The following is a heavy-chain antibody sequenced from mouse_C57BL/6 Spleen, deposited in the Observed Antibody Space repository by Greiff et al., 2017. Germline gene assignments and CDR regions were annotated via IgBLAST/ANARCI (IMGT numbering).Heavy chain of an antibody. Sequence: EVKLVESGGGLVKPGGSLKLSCAASGFTFSDYGMHWVRQAPEKGLEWVAYISSGSSTIYYADTVKGRFTISRDNAKNTLFLQMTSLRSEDTAMYYCARWGTTGYYFDYWGQGTTLTVSS. V-gene: IGHV5-17*01. CDR1: GFTFSDYG. CDR3: ARWGTTGYYFDY. CDR2: ISSGSSTI. D-gene: IGHD2-14*01. J-gene: IGHJ2*01.